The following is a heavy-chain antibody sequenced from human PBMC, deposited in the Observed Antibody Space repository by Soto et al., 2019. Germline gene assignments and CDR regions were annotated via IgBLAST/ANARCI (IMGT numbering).Heavy chain of an antibody. V-gene: IGHV3-30*18. D-gene: IGHD6-13*01. CDR2: ISYDGSNK. CDR1: GFTFSSYG. CDR3: AKEGVPSSWYYFDY. J-gene: IGHJ4*02. Sequence: GGSLRLSCAASGFTFSSYGMHWVRQAPGKGLEWVAVISYDGSNKYYADSVKGRFTISRDNSKNTLYLQMNSLRAEDTAVYYCAKEGVPSSWYYFDYWGQGTLVTVSS.